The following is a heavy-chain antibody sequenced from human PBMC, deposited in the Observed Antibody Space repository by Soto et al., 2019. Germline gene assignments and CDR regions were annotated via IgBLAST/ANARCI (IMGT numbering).Heavy chain of an antibody. CDR2: ISNSGRT. CDR1: GGSIGGYH. J-gene: IGHJ4*02. V-gene: IGHV4-31*03. Sequence: LSLTCTVSGGSIGGYHWTWIRQHPVKGLEWIGYISNSGRTYYNPSLKSRLTISLDSAENQFSVRLTSVTAADTAVYYCARDASWSWDNWGQGTQVTVSS. CDR3: ARDASWSWDN. D-gene: IGHD1-26*01.